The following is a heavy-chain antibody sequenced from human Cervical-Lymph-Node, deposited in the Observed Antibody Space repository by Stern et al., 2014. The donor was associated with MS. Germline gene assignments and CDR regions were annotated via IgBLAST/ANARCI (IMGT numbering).Heavy chain of an antibody. CDR2: ISAYNGNT. J-gene: IGHJ6*02. CDR3: AGYYYYGMDV. Sequence: QVQLVQSGAEVKKPGATVKVSCKASGYTSTNYGISWVRQAPGKGLEWMGWISAYNGNTSYAHKFQGRVTMTTDTSTSTAYMDLRSLRSDDTAVYYCAGYYYYGMDVWGQGTTVTVSS. CDR1: GYTSTNYG. V-gene: IGHV1-18*04.